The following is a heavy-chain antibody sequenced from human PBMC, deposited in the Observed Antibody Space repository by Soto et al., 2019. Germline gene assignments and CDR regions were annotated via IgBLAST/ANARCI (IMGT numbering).Heavy chain of an antibody. Sequence: GGSLRLSCAASGFTFSSYAMHWVRQAPGKGLEWVAVISYDGSNKYYADSVKGRFTISRDNSKNTLYLQMNSLRAEDTAVYYCARAESSNYGDSRKYYYYGMDVWGQGTTVTVSS. CDR3: ARAESSNYGDSRKYYYYGMDV. J-gene: IGHJ6*02. CDR1: GFTFSSYA. D-gene: IGHD4-17*01. V-gene: IGHV3-30-3*01. CDR2: ISYDGSNK.